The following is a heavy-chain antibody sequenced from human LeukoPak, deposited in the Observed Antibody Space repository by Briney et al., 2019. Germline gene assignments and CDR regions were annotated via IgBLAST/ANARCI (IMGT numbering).Heavy chain of an antibody. CDR1: GGSISSHY. D-gene: IGHD3-22*01. CDR2: IYYSGST. CDR3: ARDSGGIDSIFDY. Sequence: SETLSLTCTVSGGSISSHYWSWIRQPPGKGLEWIGYIYYSGSTNYNPSLKSRVTISVDTSKNQFSLKLSSVTAADTAVYYCARDSGGIDSIFDYWGQGTLVTVSS. J-gene: IGHJ4*02. V-gene: IGHV4-59*11.